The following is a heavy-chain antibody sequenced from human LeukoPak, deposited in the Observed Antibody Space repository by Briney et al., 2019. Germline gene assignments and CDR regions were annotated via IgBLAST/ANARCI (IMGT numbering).Heavy chain of an antibody. J-gene: IGHJ5*02. CDR2: ISGSGGST. CDR1: GFTFSSYA. D-gene: IGHD3-10*01. Sequence: GGSLRLSCAASGFTFSSYAMSWVRQAPGKGLEWVSAISGSGGSTYYADSVKGRFTISRDNSKNTLYLQMNSLRAEDTAVYYCAKAQYYGSGSHNWFDPWGQGTLVTVSS. CDR3: AKAQYYGSGSHNWFDP. V-gene: IGHV3-23*01.